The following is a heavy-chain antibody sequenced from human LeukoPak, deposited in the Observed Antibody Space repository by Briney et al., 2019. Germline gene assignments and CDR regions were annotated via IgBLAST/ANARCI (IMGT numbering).Heavy chain of an antibody. CDR3: ASAGQIVSSWYAFDI. CDR2: ISSYASTV. CDR1: GFTFSSYE. J-gene: IGHJ3*02. D-gene: IGHD6-13*01. V-gene: IGHV3-48*03. Sequence: GGSLRLSCAASGFTFSSYEMNWVRQAPGKGLEWVSYISSYASTVDYADSVKGRFTISRDNAQKSLYLQMNSLRAEDTAVYYCASAGQIVSSWYAFDIWGQGTMVTVSS.